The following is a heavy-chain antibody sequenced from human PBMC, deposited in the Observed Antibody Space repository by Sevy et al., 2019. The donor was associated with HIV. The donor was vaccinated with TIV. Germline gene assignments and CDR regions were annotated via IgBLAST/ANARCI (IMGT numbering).Heavy chain of an antibody. CDR2: ISSSSGYR. J-gene: IGHJ4*02. D-gene: IGHD2-2*01. CDR3: ARGGRYCISTSCLWSFDY. CDR1: GFTFSSYS. V-gene: IGHV3-21*01. Sequence: GGSLRLSCAASGFTFSSYSMNWVRQAPGKGLEWVSSISSSSGYRYYADSVKGRFPISRDNAKNSLYLQMNSMRAEYTAVYYCARGGRYCISTSCLWSFDYWGQGTLVTVSS.